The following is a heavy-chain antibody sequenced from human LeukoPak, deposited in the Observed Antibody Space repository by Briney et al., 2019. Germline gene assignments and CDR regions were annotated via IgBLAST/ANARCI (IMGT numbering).Heavy chain of an antibody. Sequence: SETLSLTCTVSGGSISSSSYYWGWIRQPPGKGLEWIGSIYYSGSTYYNPSLKSRVTISVDTSKKQFSLKLSSVTAADTAVYYCARGWIYYDTSGYYYDCWGQGTLVTVSS. CDR2: IYYSGST. V-gene: IGHV4-39*07. J-gene: IGHJ4*02. CDR3: ARGWIYYDTSGYYYDC. D-gene: IGHD3-22*01. CDR1: GGSISSSSYY.